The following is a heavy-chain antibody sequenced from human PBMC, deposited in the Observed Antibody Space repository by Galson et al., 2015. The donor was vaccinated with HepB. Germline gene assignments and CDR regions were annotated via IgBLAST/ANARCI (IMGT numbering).Heavy chain of an antibody. Sequence: SLRLSCAGSGFTFKTYSMNWVRQAPGKGLEWVSSISRKSNYIYYADSVKGRFTISRDSAKNSLFLQMNSLRAEDTAVYFCARPPVGDPDSGTPLYYFDSWGQGTLVIVSS. J-gene: IGHJ4*02. CDR2: ISRKSNYI. V-gene: IGHV3-21*01. CDR1: GFTFKTYS. D-gene: IGHD3-10*01. CDR3: ARPPVGDPDSGTPLYYFDS.